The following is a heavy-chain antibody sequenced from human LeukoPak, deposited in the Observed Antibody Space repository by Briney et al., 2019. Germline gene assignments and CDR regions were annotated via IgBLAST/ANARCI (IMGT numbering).Heavy chain of an antibody. V-gene: IGHV4-59*01. J-gene: IGHJ3*02. CDR3: ARPILTNYHDAFDI. D-gene: IGHD2-15*01. CDR1: GGSISSYH. CDR2: IYYNGRT. Sequence: SETLSLTCTVSGGSISSYHWSWIRQPPGKGLEWIGYIYYNGRTNYKPSLKGRVTISVDTSKNQFSLRLSSVTAADTAVYYCARPILTNYHDAFDIWGQGTMVTVSS.